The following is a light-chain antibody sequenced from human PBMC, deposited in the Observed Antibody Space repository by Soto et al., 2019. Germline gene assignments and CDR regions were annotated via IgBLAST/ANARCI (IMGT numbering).Light chain of an antibody. CDR1: QSISSY. V-gene: IGKV1-39*01. Sequence: DIQMTQSPSSLSASVGDRVTITCRASQSISSYLNWYQQKPGKAPKLLIYAASSLQSGVPSRFSGSASGTDFTLTISSLQPEDFATYYCQQSYSRTFGQGTKVEIK. CDR3: QQSYSRT. J-gene: IGKJ1*01. CDR2: AAS.